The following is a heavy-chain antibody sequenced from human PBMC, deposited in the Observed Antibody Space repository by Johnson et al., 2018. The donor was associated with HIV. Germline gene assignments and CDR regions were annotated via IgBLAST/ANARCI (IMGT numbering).Heavy chain of an antibody. J-gene: IGHJ3*01. CDR2: IKRGVDGGTT. CDR1: GLKFYNAW. Sequence: VQLVESGGGLVTPGGSLRISCSASGLKFYNAWMTWVRQAPGKGLEWVGHIKRGVDGGTTDYSAPVKGRFTILRDDSKNILYLQMNNLKAEDTARYYCTTRLNSGTYWGNYDFDVWGQGTMVTVSS. V-gene: IGHV3-15*01. CDR3: TTRLNSGTYWGNYDFDV. D-gene: IGHD1-26*01.